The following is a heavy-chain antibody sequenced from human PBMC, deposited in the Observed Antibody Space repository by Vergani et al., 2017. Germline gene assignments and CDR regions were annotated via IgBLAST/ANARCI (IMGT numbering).Heavy chain of an antibody. D-gene: IGHD3-10*01. CDR1: GGTFSSYA. CDR3: AREGSGFEDYGSAYPKTDAFDI. V-gene: IGHV1-69*01. Sequence: QVQLVQSGAEVKKPGSSVKVSCKASGGTFSSYAISWVRQAPGQGLEWMGGIIPIFGTANYAQKFQGRVTMTADESTSSAYMGLSSLGSEDPAVYYWAREGSGFEDYGSAYPKTDAFDIWGQGTMVTVSS. CDR2: IIPIFGTA. J-gene: IGHJ3*02.